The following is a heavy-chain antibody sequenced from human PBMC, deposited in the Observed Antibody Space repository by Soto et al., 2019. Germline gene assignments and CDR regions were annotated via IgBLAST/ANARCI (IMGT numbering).Heavy chain of an antibody. J-gene: IGHJ4*02. CDR1: GFTFSSDA. CDR2: ISGSGGST. V-gene: IGHV3-23*01. D-gene: IGHD3-22*01. CDR3: AKDHITMIVVVISFYFDY. Sequence: PGGSLRLSCAASGFTFSSDAMSWVRQAPGKGLEWVSAISGSGGSTYYADSVKGRFTISRDNSQNTLYLQMNSLSAEDKAVYYCAKDHITMIVVVISFYFDYWGQGTLVTVSS.